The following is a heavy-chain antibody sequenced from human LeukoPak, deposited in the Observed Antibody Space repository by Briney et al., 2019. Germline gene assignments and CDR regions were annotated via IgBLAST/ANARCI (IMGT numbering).Heavy chain of an antibody. CDR3: ARLPTMVRGRALSKGWFDP. D-gene: IGHD3-10*01. Sequence: PSETLSLTCAVYGGSFSGYYWSWIRQPPGKGLEWIGEINHSGSTNYNPSLKSRVTISVDTSKNQFSLKLSSVTAADTAVYYCARLPTMVRGRALSKGWFDPWGQGTLVTVSS. V-gene: IGHV4-34*01. CDR2: INHSGST. J-gene: IGHJ5*02. CDR1: GGSFSGYY.